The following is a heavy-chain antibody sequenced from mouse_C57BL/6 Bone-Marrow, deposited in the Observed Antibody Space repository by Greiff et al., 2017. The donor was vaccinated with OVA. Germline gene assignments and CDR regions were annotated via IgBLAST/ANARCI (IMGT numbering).Heavy chain of an antibody. CDR1: GFTFSDYY. CDR2: INYDGSST. D-gene: IGHD1-1*01. Sequence: EVKVVESEGGLVQPGSSMKLSCTASGFTFSDYYMAWVRQVPEKGLEWVANINYDGSSTYYLDSLKSRFIISRDNAKNILYLQMSSLKSEDTATYYCAREIGSSYAMDYWGQGTSVTVSS. J-gene: IGHJ4*01. CDR3: AREIGSSYAMDY. V-gene: IGHV5-16*01.